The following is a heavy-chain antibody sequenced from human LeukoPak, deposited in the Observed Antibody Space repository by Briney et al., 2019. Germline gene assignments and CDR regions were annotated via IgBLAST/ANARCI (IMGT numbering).Heavy chain of an antibody. CDR1: AFTFTNYG. CDR3: ARGGIVRGSIDGYFDY. CDR2: ISSTSSTI. J-gene: IGHJ4*02. Sequence: QPGGSLRLSCAASAFTFTNYGMNWVRQAPGKGLEWVSYISSTSSTIYYADYVKGRFTISRDNAKNSLYLQMNSLRDEDTAVYYCARGGIVRGSIDGYFDYWGQGTLVTVSS. D-gene: IGHD3-10*01. V-gene: IGHV3-48*02.